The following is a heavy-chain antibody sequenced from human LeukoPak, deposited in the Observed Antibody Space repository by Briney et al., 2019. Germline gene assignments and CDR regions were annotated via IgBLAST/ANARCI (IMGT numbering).Heavy chain of an antibody. V-gene: IGHV3-15*01. CDR2: IKSKTDGGTT. J-gene: IGHJ5*02. D-gene: IGHD2-21*02. Sequence: GGSLRLSCAASGFTFSNYGMSWVRQAPGKGLEWVGRIKSKTDGGTTDYAAPVKGRFTIPRDDSKNTLYLQMNSLKTEDTAVYYCTTGEAIVVVTATINWFDPWGQGTLVTVSS. CDR3: TTGEAIVVVTATINWFDP. CDR1: GFTFSNYG.